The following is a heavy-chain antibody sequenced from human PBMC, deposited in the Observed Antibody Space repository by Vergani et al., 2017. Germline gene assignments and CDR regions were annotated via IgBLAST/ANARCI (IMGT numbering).Heavy chain of an antibody. J-gene: IGHJ4*02. CDR3: AEMGIAAAGRMYYFDY. D-gene: IGHD6-13*01. CDR1: GFTFSSYA. Sequence: EVQLLESGGGLVQPGGSLRLSCAASGFTFSSYAMSWVRQAPGKGLEWVSTISGSGCSTYYADSVKGRFTISRDNSKNTLYLQMNSLTAEDTAVYYCAEMGIAAAGRMYYFDYWGQGTLVTVSS. CDR2: ISGSGCST. V-gene: IGHV3-23*01.